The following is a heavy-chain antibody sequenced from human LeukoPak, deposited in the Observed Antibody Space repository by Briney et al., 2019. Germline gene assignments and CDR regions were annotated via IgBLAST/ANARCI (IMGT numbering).Heavy chain of an antibody. D-gene: IGHD4-17*01. CDR3: AGDQPTVTLYNWFDP. V-gene: IGHV3-21*01. CDR2: ISSSSSYI. J-gene: IGHJ5*02. Sequence: PGGSLRLSCAASGFTFSSYSMNWVRQAPGKGLEWVSSISSSSSYIYYADSVKGRFTISRDNAKNSLYLQMNSLRAEDTAVYYCAGDQPTVTLYNWFDPWGQGTLVTVSS. CDR1: GFTFSSYS.